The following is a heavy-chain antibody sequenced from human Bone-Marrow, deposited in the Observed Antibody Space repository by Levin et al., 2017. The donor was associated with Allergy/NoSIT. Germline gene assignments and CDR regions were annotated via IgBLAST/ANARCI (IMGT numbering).Heavy chain of an antibody. Sequence: GGSLRLSCTASGFTFGDYAMSWFRQAPGKGLEWVGFIRSKAYGGTTEYAASVKGRFTISRDDSKSIAYLQMNSLKTEDTAVYYCTRVGTRARRILENCSSTSCYVPFAFDIWGQGTMVTVSS. D-gene: IGHD2-2*01. CDR1: GFTFGDYA. CDR2: IRSKAYGGTT. V-gene: IGHV3-49*03. CDR3: TRVGTRARRILENCSSTSCYVPFAFDI. J-gene: IGHJ3*02.